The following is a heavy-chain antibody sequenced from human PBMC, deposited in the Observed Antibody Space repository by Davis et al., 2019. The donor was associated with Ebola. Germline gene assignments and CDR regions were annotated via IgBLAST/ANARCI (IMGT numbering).Heavy chain of an antibody. CDR3: AKDNDWYFDL. Sequence: GESLKISCAASGFTFSRCAMSWFRQAPEKGLEWVSAISDSGYSTNYADSVKGRFTIARDNSRNTLYLQMNSLRAEDTAVYYCAKDNDWYFDLWGRGTLVTVSS. CDR2: ISDSGYST. CDR1: GFTFSRCA. J-gene: IGHJ2*01. V-gene: IGHV3-23*01.